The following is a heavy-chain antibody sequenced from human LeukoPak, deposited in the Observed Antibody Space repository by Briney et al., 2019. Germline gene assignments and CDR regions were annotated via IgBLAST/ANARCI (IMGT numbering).Heavy chain of an antibody. CDR1: GGSFSGYY. V-gene: IGHV4-34*01. CDR3: ARWSNGMDV. J-gene: IGHJ6*02. Sequence: SETLSLTCAVYGGSFSGYYWSWIRQPPGKGLEWIGEIYHSGSTNYNPSLKSRVTISVDTSKNQFSLKLSSVTAADTAVYYCARWSNGMDVWGQGTTVTVSS. CDR2: IYHSGST.